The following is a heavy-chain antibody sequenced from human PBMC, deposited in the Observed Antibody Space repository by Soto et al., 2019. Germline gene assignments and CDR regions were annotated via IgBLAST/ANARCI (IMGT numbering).Heavy chain of an antibody. D-gene: IGHD2-15*01. CDR2: INTDGLS. CDR3: GRVGVAVAATEDYYGLDV. J-gene: IGHJ6*02. Sequence: PSETLSLTCSVSGVSITSYYWSWIRQSAGGGLEWMGRINTDGLSTYSPSFKSRLTMSLDTSNNQPSLMLISVTAADTAVYFCGRVGVAVAATEDYYGLDVWGQGTTVTVSS. CDR1: GVSITSYY. V-gene: IGHV4-4*07.